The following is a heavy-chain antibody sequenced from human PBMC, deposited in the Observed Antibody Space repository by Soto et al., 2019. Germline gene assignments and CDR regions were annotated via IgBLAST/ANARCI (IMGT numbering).Heavy chain of an antibody. CDR3: ATQTGQSYYFDY. V-gene: IGHV4-39*01. CDR2: IYYSGST. Sequence: SETLSLTCTVSGGSISSSSYYWGWIRQPPGKGLEWIGSIYYSGSTYYNPSLKSRVTISVDTSKNQFSLKLSSVTAADTAVYYCATQTGQSYYFDYWGQGTLVTVPQ. D-gene: IGHD6-19*01. CDR1: GGSISSSSYY. J-gene: IGHJ4*02.